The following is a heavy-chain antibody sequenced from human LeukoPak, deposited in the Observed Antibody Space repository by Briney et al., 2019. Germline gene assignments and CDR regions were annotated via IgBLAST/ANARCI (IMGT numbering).Heavy chain of an antibody. CDR3: ARTYSNPNRFDP. D-gene: IGHD4-11*01. CDR2: IYHSGST. Sequence: SETLSLTCTVSGYSISSGYYWGWVRQPPGKGLEWIGNIYHSGSTYYNPPPKSRVTISVDTSKNQFSLKVYSVTAADTAVYYCARTYSNPNRFDPWGQGTLVTVSS. CDR1: GYSISSGYY. J-gene: IGHJ5*02. V-gene: IGHV4-38-2*02.